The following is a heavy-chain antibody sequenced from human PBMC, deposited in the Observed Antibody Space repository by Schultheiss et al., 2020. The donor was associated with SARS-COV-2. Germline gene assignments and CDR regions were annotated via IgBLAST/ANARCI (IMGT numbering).Heavy chain of an antibody. Sequence: GGTLRLSCAASGFTFSGSAMHWVRQASGKGLEWVGRIRSKAKSYATAYVESVKGRFTISRDDSKNTAYLQMNSLRAEDTAVYYCANGLEQWLVRGDYWGQGTLVTVSS. V-gene: IGHV3-73*01. J-gene: IGHJ4*02. CDR1: GFTFSGSA. CDR3: ANGLEQWLVRGDY. CDR2: IRSKAKSYAT. D-gene: IGHD6-19*01.